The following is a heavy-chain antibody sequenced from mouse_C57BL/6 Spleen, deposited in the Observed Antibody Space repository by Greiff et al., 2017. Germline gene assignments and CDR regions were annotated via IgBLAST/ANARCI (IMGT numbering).Heavy chain of an antibody. CDR2: INPYNGDT. D-gene: IGHD2-3*01. CDR3: ARTGDYDGGAMDY. Sequence: VQLQEPGPELVKPGASVKISCKASGYSFTGYFMNWVKQSPGKSLEWIGRINPYNGDTLYNQKFKGKATLTVDKSSSTAHMQLRSLTSEDFAVYYCARTGDYDGGAMDYWGQGTSVTVSS. J-gene: IGHJ4*01. V-gene: IGHV1-37*01. CDR1: GYSFTGYF.